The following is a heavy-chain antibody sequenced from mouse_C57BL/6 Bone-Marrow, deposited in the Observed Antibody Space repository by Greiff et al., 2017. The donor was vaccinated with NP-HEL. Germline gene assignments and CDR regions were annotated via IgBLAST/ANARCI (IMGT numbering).Heavy chain of an antibody. V-gene: IGHV1-15*01. CDR3: TRWEAQATFDY. D-gene: IGHD3-2*02. Sequence: QVQLQQSGAELVRPGASVTLSCKASGYTFTDYEMHWVKQTPVHGLEWIGAIDPETGGTASNQKFKGKAILTADKSSSTAYMELRSLTSEDSAVYYCTRWEAQATFDYWGQGTTLTVSS. J-gene: IGHJ2*01. CDR2: IDPETGGT. CDR1: GYTFTDYE.